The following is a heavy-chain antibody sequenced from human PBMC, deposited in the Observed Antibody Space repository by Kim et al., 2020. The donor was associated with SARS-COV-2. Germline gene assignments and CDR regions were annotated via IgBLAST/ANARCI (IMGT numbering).Heavy chain of an antibody. CDR3: ARDPGLDFWSGYYTLADY. CDR2: INTNTGNP. V-gene: IGHV7-4-1*02. D-gene: IGHD3-3*01. Sequence: ASVKVSCKASGYTFTSYAMNWVRQAPGQGLEWMGWINTNTGNPTYAQGFTGRFVFSLDTSVSTAYLQISSLKAEDTAVYYCARDPGLDFWSGYYTLADYWGQGTLVTVSS. J-gene: IGHJ4*02. CDR1: GYTFTSYA.